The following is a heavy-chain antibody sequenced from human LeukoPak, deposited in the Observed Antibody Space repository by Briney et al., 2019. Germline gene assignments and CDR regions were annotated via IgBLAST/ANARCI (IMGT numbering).Heavy chain of an antibody. CDR2: IESGGRT. V-gene: IGHV3-53*01. D-gene: IGHD5-18*01. Sequence: GGSLRLSCAASGFTVSSTYMSWVRQAPGKGLEWVSVIESGGRTYYADSVKGRFTISRDSSKNTLYLQMNSLRAEDTAFYFCARENGHIYGYAFLDQWGQGTLVTVSS. CDR1: GFTVSSTY. CDR3: ARENGHIYGYAFLDQ. J-gene: IGHJ4*02.